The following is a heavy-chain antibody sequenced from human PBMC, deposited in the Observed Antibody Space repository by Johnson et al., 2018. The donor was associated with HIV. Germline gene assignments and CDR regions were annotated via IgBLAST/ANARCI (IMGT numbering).Heavy chain of an antibody. CDR2: ISGSGGST. V-gene: IGHV3-23*04. Sequence: VQLVESGGGVVRPGGSLRLSCAASGFTFSSYDMHWVRQATGKGLEWVSAISGSGGSTYYADSVKGRFTISRDNTNNLLYLQMNSLRAEDTAVYFCARDIQYGDYSSAASDIWGQGTMVTVSS. CDR3: ARDIQYGDYSSAASDI. CDR1: GFTFSSYD. J-gene: IGHJ3*02. D-gene: IGHD4-17*01.